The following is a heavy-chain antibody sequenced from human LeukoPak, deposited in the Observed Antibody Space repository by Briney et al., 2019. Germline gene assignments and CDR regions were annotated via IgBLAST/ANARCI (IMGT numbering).Heavy chain of an antibody. CDR1: GYTLTKLS. V-gene: IGHV1-24*01. CDR3: AKLRSGGPAAGNY. D-gene: IGHD6-13*01. Sequence: ASVKVSCKVSGYTLTKLSMHWVRQAPGKGLEWMGGFDSEDGETIYAQKFQGRVTMTEDTSTDTAYMELSSLRSEDTAVYYCAKLRSGGPAAGNYWGQGTLVTVSS. CDR2: FDSEDGET. J-gene: IGHJ4*02.